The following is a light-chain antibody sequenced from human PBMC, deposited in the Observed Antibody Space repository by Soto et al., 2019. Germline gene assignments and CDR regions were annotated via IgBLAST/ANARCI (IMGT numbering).Light chain of an antibody. CDR1: QAVRSDF. Sequence: EIVLTQSPGTLSMSPGERATLSCRASQAVRSDFLAWYQHKPGQAPRLVIYGASTRATGIPDRFSGSGSGPDFTLTISRLEPEDFAVYYCQEGGGSLWTFGQGTTVEIK. J-gene: IGKJ1*01. V-gene: IGKV3-20*01. CDR3: QEGGGSLWT. CDR2: GAS.